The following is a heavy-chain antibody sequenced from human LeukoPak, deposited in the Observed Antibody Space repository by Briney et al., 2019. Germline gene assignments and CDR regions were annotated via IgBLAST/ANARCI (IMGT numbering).Heavy chain of an antibody. CDR3: ARSGGTIFGVVLDNWFDP. D-gene: IGHD3-3*01. CDR1: GYSISSGYY. CDR2: IYHSGST. J-gene: IGHJ5*02. V-gene: IGHV4-38-2*02. Sequence: SETLSLTCTVSGYSISSGYYWGWIRQPPGKGLEWIGSIYHSGSTYYNPSLKSRVTISVDTSKNQFSLKLSSVTAADTAVYYCARSGGTIFGVVLDNWFDPWGQGTLVTVSS.